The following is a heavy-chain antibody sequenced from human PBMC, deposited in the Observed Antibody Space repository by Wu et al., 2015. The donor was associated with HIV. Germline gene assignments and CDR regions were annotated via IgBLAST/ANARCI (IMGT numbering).Heavy chain of an antibody. Sequence: QVQLVQSGTEVKKPGASVKVSCKLPGSNLRKLSIHWVRQAPGKGLEWMGGFVPEDDETIYAQTFQGRVIMTEDTSTDTAYMQLSSLRSEDTAVYYCVTNLIVNPGYNWFDPWGQGTLVTVSS. CDR3: VTNLIVNPGYNWFDP. J-gene: IGHJ5*02. CDR1: GSNLRKLS. D-gene: IGHD2-21*01. V-gene: IGHV1-24*01. CDR2: FVPEDDET.